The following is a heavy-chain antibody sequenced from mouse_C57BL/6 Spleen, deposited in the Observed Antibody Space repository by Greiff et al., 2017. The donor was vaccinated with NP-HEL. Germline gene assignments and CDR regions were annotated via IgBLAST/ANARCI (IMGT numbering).Heavy chain of an antibody. D-gene: IGHD2-4*01. CDR2: IYPGSGST. Sequence: QVQLQQPGAELVKPGASVKMSCKASGYTFTSYWITWVKQRPGQGLEWIGDIYPGSGSTNYNEKFKSKATLTVDTSSSTAYMQLSSLTSEDSAVYYCARGGYDYDWNWYFDVWGTGTTVTVSS. J-gene: IGHJ1*03. CDR1: GYTFTSYW. V-gene: IGHV1-55*01. CDR3: ARGGYDYDWNWYFDV.